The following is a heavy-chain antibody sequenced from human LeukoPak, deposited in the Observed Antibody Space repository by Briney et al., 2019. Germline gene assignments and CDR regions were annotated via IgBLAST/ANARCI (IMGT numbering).Heavy chain of an antibody. J-gene: IGHJ6*02. CDR1: GGSMSNSY. D-gene: IGHD3-22*01. CDR3: ARENYYDSSGYSEGMDV. V-gene: IGHV4-4*07. CDR2: MYVSRTT. Sequence: PSETLSLTCTVSGGSMSNSYLTWVRQPAGKGLEWIGRMYVSRTTNYNPSLRSRVTMSIDSSNNQFPLRLGSVTAADTAVYYCARENYYDSSGYSEGMDVWGQGTTVTVS.